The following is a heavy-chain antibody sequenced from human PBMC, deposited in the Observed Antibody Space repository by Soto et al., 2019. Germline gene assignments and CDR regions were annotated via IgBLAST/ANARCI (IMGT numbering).Heavy chain of an antibody. CDR2: ISAYNGNT. CDR1: GYTFTSYG. V-gene: IGHV1-18*01. D-gene: IGHD3-10*01. J-gene: IGHJ4*02. Sequence: QVQLVQSGAEVKKPGASVKVSCKASGYTFTSYGISWVRQAPGQGLEWMGWISAYNGNTKYAQKLPGRGPRTPYPSTGSGHKVLRSLSFGDTVLYFRVGRGTPIDYWGQGTLVTVSS. CDR3: VGRGTPIDY.